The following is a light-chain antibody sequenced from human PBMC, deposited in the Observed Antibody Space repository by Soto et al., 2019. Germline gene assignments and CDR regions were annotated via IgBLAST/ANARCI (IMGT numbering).Light chain of an antibody. Sequence: KSVTISCTGSSSNIGAGYDVNWYQQLPETAPKLLIFGDSNRPSGVPDRFSGSKSGTSASLVITGLQADDEADYYCQSNDNGLSGSDVFGTGTKVTVL. CDR2: GDS. V-gene: IGLV1-40*01. J-gene: IGLJ1*01. CDR3: QSNDNGLSGSDV. CDR1: SSNIGAGYD.